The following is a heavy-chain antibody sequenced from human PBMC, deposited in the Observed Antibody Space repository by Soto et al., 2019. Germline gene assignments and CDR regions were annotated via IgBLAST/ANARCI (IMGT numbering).Heavy chain of an antibody. J-gene: IGHJ6*02. D-gene: IGHD4-17*01. CDR2: IDPSDSYT. Sequence: GESLKISCKGSGYSFTSYWISWVRQMPGKGLEWMGRIDPSDSYTNYSPSFQGHVTISADKSISTAYLQWSSLKASDTAMYYCARHQMVYRQDYGDYYGMDVWGQGTTVTVSS. CDR3: ARHQMVYRQDYGDYYGMDV. V-gene: IGHV5-10-1*01. CDR1: GYSFTSYW.